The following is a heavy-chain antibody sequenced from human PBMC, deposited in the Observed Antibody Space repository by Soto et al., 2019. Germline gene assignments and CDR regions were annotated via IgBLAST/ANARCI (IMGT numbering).Heavy chain of an antibody. D-gene: IGHD4-17*01. V-gene: IGHV4-39*01. J-gene: IGHJ4*02. CDR1: GGSISSSSYY. CDR3: ARRPYYGDYGDVYFDY. CDR2: IYYSGST. Sequence: PSETLSLTCTVSGGSISSSSYYWGWIRQPPGKGLEWIGSIYYSGSTYYNPSLKSRVTISVDTSKNQFSLKLSSVTAADTAVYYCARRPYYGDYGDVYFDYWGQGTLVTVSS.